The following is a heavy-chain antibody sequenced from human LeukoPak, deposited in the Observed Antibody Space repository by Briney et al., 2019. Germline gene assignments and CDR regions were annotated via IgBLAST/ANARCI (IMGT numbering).Heavy chain of an antibody. J-gene: IGHJ4*02. V-gene: IGHV4-59*08. CDR3: ARHRGFYGDYYFDY. CDR1: GGSISSYY. Sequence: SETLSLTCTVSGGSISSYYWNWIRQPPGKGLEWIGYIYYSGSPTYNPSLKSRVTISVDTSKNQFSLKVSSVTAADTAMYYCARHRGFYGDYYFDYWGQGTLVTVSS. CDR2: IYYSGSP. D-gene: IGHD4-17*01.